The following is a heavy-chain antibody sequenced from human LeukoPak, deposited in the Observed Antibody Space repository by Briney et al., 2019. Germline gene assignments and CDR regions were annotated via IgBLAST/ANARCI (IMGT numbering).Heavy chain of an antibody. CDR3: ARDTEGPMATPYYYYYMDV. CDR1: GGSISSYY. V-gene: IGHV4-4*07. Sequence: SETLSLTCTVSGGSISSYYWSWIRQPAGKGPEWIGRIYTSGSTNYNPSLKSRVTMSVDTSKNQFSLKLSSVTAADTAVYYCARDTEGPMATPYYYYYMDVWGKGTTVTISS. J-gene: IGHJ6*03. D-gene: IGHD3-10*01. CDR2: IYTSGST.